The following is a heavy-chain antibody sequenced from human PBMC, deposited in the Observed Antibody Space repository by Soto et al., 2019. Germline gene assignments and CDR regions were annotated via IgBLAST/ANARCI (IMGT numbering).Heavy chain of an antibody. V-gene: IGHV1-69*05. Sequence: GASVKVSCKASGGTFSSYAISWVRQAPGQGLEWMGGIIPIFGTANYAQKFQGRVTITRDTSASTAYMELSSLRSEDTAVYYCAMPFIAVAHQGAFDIWGQGTMVTVSS. D-gene: IGHD6-19*01. CDR2: IIPIFGTA. CDR1: GGTFSSYA. CDR3: AMPFIAVAHQGAFDI. J-gene: IGHJ3*02.